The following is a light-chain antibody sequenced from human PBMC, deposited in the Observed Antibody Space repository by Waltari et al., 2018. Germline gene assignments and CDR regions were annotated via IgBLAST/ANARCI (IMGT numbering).Light chain of an antibody. CDR1: QSLLHSNGYNY. V-gene: IGKV2-28*01. CDR2: LGS. Sequence: DIVMTQSPLSLPVTPGEPASISCRSSQSLLHSNGYNYLDWYLQKPGQSPQFLIYLGSNRASGVPDRFSGIGSGTDFTLKISRVEAEDVGVYYCMQALQTPPYTFGKGTKLEIK. J-gene: IGKJ2*01. CDR3: MQALQTPPYT.